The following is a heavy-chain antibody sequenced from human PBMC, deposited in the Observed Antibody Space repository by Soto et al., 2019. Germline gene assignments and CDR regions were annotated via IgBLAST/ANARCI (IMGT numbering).Heavy chain of an antibody. CDR2: ISAYNGNT. V-gene: IGHV1-18*01. CDR1: GYTFTSYG. J-gene: IGHJ5*02. CDR3: AREGDYDFWSGYSITPYNWFDP. D-gene: IGHD3-3*01. Sequence: ASVKVSCKASGYTFTSYGISWVRQAPGQGLEWMGWISAYNGNTNYAQKLQGRVTMTTDTSTSTAYMELRSLRSDDTAVYYCAREGDYDFWSGYSITPYNWFDPWGQGTLVTVSS.